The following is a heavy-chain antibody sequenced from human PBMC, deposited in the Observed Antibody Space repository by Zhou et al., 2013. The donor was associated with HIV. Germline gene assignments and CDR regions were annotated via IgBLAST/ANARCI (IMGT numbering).Heavy chain of an antibody. Sequence: EVQLSESGGGLVQPGGSLRLSCAGSGFTFSNYGMSWVRQAPGKGLEWVSAISGSGGSTYYADSVKGRFTISRANSKNTLHLQMNSLRAEDTAVYYCVAGFPFYLDNWGQGTLVTVSS. V-gene: IGHV3-23*01. CDR1: GFTFSNYG. CDR2: ISGSGGST. J-gene: IGHJ4*02. CDR3: VAGFPFYLDN.